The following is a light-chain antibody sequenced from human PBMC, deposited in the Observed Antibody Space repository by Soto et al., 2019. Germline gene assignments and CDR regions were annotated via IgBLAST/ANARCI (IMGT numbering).Light chain of an antibody. CDR3: QQYDSSPRT. CDR2: GAS. Sequence: EIVLTQSPGTLSLSPGERATLSCRASQSVSSSYLAWYQQKPGQAPRLLIYGASRSATVIPDRFSGSGSGTDFTLTISRLEPEAFPVYYCQQYDSSPRTFGQGTKVEIK. J-gene: IGKJ1*01. V-gene: IGKV3-20*01. CDR1: QSVSSSY.